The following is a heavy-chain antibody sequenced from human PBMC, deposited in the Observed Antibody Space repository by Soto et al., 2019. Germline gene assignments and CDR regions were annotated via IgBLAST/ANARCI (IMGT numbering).Heavy chain of an antibody. Sequence: QVQLQESGPGLVKPSQTLSLTCTVSGGSISSGGYYWSWIRQHPGKGLEWIGYIYYSGSTYYNRSLNGRVTISVDTSKNQFSLKLSSVTAADTAVYYCASSGSSGSPYYFDYWGQGTLVTVSS. CDR3: ASSGSSGSPYYFDY. CDR2: IYYSGST. D-gene: IGHD6-19*01. V-gene: IGHV4-31*03. CDR1: GGSISSGGYY. J-gene: IGHJ4*02.